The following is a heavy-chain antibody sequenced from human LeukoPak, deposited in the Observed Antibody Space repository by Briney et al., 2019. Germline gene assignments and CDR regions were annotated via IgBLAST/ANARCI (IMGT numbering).Heavy chain of an antibody. CDR1: GYTSTGYY. CDR3: ARYCSSTSCFWFDP. J-gene: IGHJ5*02. V-gene: IGHV1-2*02. CDR2: INPNSGGT. D-gene: IGHD2-2*01. Sequence: ASVKVSCKASGYTSTGYYMHWVRQAPGQGLEWMGWINPNSGGTNYAQKFQGRVTMTRDTSISTAYMELSRLRSDDTAVYYCARYCSSTSCFWFDPWGQGTLVTVSS.